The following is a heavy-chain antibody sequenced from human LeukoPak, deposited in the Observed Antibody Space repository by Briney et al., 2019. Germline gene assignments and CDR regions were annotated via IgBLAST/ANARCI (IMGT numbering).Heavy chain of an antibody. J-gene: IGHJ4*02. Sequence: GGSLRLSCAASGFTFSSYWMSWVRQAPGKGLEWVANIKQDGSEKYYVDSVKGRFTISRDNAKNSLYLQMNSLRAEDTAVYYCARTERGYYDSSGYHGGFDFDYWGQGTLVTVSS. CDR2: IKQDGSEK. D-gene: IGHD3-22*01. CDR1: GFTFSSYW. V-gene: IGHV3-7*01. CDR3: ARTERGYYDSSGYHGGFDFDY.